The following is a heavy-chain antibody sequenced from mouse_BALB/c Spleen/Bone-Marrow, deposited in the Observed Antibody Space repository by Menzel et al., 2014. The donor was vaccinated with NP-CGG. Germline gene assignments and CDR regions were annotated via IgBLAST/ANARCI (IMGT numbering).Heavy chain of an antibody. J-gene: IGHJ2*01. CDR1: GISITTGNYR. CDR2: IYYSGTI. V-gene: IGHV3-5*02. CDR3: ASYYGNYFDY. D-gene: IGHD1-1*02. Sequence: EVQLQQSGPGLVKPSQTVSLTCTVTGISITTGNYRWSWIRQFPGNKLEWIGYIYYSGTITYNPSLTSRTTITRDTSKNQFFLEMNSLTAEDTATYYCASYYGNYFDYWGQGTTLTVSS.